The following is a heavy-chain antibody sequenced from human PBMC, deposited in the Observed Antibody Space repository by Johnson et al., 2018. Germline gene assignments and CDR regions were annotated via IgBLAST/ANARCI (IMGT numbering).Heavy chain of an antibody. J-gene: IGHJ3*01. CDR1: GYSLSNNW. CDR3: ARSGGFNAASDV. CDR2: IYPGNSDT. Sequence: VQLQESGAEVKKPGESLKISCKGSGYSLSNNWIGWVRQMPGKGLEWMGIIYPGNSDTRYSPPFQGQVTMSADKSISTAYLQWSSLKASDTAMYYCARSGGFNAASDVWGQGTLVTVSA. D-gene: IGHD2-15*01. V-gene: IGHV5-51*01.